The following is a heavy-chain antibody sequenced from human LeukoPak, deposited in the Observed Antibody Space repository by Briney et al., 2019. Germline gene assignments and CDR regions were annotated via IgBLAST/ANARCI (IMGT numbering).Heavy chain of an antibody. V-gene: IGHV3-53*01. CDR3: ARVLEYYYDSSGYTLLDY. D-gene: IGHD3-22*01. CDR1: GFIVSNNY. J-gene: IGHJ4*02. Sequence: PGGSLRLSCAASGFIVSNNYMSWVRQAPGKGLEWVSIIYSGGSTYYADSVKGRFTISRDNSKNTLYLQMNSLRAEDTAVYYCARVLEYYYDSSGYTLLDYWGQGTLVTVSS. CDR2: IYSGGST.